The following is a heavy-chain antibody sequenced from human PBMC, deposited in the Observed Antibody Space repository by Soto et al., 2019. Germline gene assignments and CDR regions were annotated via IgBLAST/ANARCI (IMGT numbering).Heavy chain of an antibody. J-gene: IGHJ4*02. CDR1: GFTFSTNS. V-gene: IGHV3-48*02. D-gene: IGHD6-13*01. CDR2: ISGGSSSI. CDR3: ARTASSSWFAFDY. Sequence: EVQLVESGGDLVQPGGSLRLPVAASGFTFSTNSMNWVRQAPGKGLEWVSYISGGSSSIFYADSVKGRFTISRDNAKNSLYLQMNSLRDEDTAVYYCARTASSSWFAFDYWGQGTLVTVSS.